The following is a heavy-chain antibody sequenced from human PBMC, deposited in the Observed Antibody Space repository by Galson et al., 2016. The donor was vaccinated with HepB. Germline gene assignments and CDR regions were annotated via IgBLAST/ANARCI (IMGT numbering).Heavy chain of an antibody. J-gene: IGHJ5*02. CDR1: GFTFSRYW. V-gene: IGHV3-7*01. D-gene: IGHD3-3*01. Sequence: SLRLSCAASGFTFSRYWMSWVRQAPGKGLEWVANIKQDGSKKYYVDSVKGRFTISRDNANNSVFLQMNSLRAEDMAIYYCARGGYDFWGGYAPSTNWFDPWGQGTLVTVSS. CDR3: ARGGYDFWGGYAPSTNWFDP. CDR2: IKQDGSKK.